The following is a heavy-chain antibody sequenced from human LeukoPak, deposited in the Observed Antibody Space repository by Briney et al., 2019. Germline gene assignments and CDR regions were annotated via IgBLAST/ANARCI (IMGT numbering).Heavy chain of an antibody. CDR2: IYYSGST. V-gene: IGHV4-39*01. CDR1: GGSISSSSYY. CDR3: HYYCTNGVCSPFDY. Sequence: PSETLSLTCTVSGGSISSSSYYWGWIRQPPGKGLEWIGSIYYSGSTYYNPSLKSRVTISVDTSKNQLSLKLSSVTAADTAVYYCHYYCTNGVCSPFDYWGQGTLVTVSS. D-gene: IGHD2-8*01. J-gene: IGHJ4*02.